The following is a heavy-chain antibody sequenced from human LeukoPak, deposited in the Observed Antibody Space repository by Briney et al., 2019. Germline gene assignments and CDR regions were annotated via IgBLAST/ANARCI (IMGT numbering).Heavy chain of an antibody. Sequence: ASVKVSCKASGGTFSSYAISWVRQAPGQGLEWMGGIIPIFGTANYAQKFQGRVTITADESTSTAYMELSSLRSEDTAVYYCARDPRNGGGQYWGQGTLATVSS. D-gene: IGHD1-1*01. J-gene: IGHJ4*02. V-gene: IGHV1-69*01. CDR1: GGTFSSYA. CDR2: IIPIFGTA. CDR3: ARDPRNGGGQY.